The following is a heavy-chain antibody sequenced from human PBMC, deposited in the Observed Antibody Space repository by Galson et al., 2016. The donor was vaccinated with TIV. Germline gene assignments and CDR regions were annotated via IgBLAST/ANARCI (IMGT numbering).Heavy chain of an antibody. V-gene: IGHV3-15*01. J-gene: IGHJ3*02. Sequence: SLRLSCAASGRIFSNAWMTWVRQEPGKGLEWVGRIRSHYDGGTTDYAAPGKRGFIISRDDSKQTMYLQMTGLKTEDTGVYYCSRGAYAGFLGSDASEIWGQGTLVTVSS. CDR2: IRSHYDGGTT. CDR3: SRGAYAGFLGSDASEI. D-gene: IGHD4-23*01. CDR1: GRIFSNAW.